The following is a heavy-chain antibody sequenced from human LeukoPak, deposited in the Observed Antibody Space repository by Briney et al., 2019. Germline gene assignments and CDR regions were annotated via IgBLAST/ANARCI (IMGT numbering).Heavy chain of an antibody. D-gene: IGHD3-3*01. CDR1: GYSFTNYW. CDR3: ARHYDLGPFDF. Sequence: GESLKISCKGSGYSFTNYWIGWVRQMPGKGLELMGIIYPGDSDTRYSLSFQGQVTISADKSLTTAYLQWSSLKASDTAMYYCARHYDLGPFDFWGQGTLVTVSS. J-gene: IGHJ4*02. CDR2: IYPGDSDT. V-gene: IGHV5-51*01.